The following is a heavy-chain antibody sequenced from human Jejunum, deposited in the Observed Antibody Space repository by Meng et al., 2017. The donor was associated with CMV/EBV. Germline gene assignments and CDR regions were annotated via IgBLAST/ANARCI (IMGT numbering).Heavy chain of an antibody. Sequence: TFSNFNINWVRQAPGQGLEWMGRIIPILGLTKYAQKFQDRVSITADKSMNVAYMEMSSLRSEDTAVYYCARPIVSTGRYYGPDYWGKGTRVTVSS. CDR3: ARPIVSTGRYYGPDY. J-gene: IGHJ4*02. V-gene: IGHV1-69*02. CDR2: IIPILGLT. CDR1: TFSNFN. D-gene: IGHD1-26*01.